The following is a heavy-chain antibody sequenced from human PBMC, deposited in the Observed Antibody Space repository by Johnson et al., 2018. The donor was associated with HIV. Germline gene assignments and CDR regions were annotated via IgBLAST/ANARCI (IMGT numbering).Heavy chain of an antibody. Sequence: QVQLVESGGGVVQPGRSLRLSCAASGFTFSSYGMHWVRQAPGKGLEWVAFIRYDGSNKKNADSVKGRFTISRDNSKNTVYVQMGSLRAGDVAVYYCAKSDSGYDAFDIWGQGTMVTVSS. CDR3: AKSDSGYDAFDI. V-gene: IGHV3-30*02. J-gene: IGHJ3*02. CDR2: IRYDGSNK. CDR1: GFTFSSYG. D-gene: IGHD5-12*01.